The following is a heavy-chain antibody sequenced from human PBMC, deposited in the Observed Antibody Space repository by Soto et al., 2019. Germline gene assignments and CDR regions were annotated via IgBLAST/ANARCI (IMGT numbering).Heavy chain of an antibody. CDR3: AKDRRSSGWEIDAFDI. J-gene: IGHJ3*02. CDR1: GFTFDDYA. D-gene: IGHD6-19*01. V-gene: IGHV3-9*01. Sequence: GGSLRLSCAASGFTFDDYAMHWVRQAPGKGLEWVSGISWNSGSIGYADSVKGRFTISRDNAKNSLYLQMNSLRAEDTALYYCAKDRRSSGWEIDAFDIWGQGTMVTVSS. CDR2: ISWNSGSI.